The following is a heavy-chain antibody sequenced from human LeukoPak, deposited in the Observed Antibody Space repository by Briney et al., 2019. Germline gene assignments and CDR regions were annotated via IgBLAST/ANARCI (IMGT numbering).Heavy chain of an antibody. CDR1: GFTFSSYA. Sequence: GGSLRLSCAASGFTFSSYAMSWVRQAPGKGLEWVSAISGSGGSTCYADSVKGRFTISRDNSKNTLYLRMNSLRAEDTAVYYCASTWELLIKFDYWGQGTLVTVSS. V-gene: IGHV3-23*01. J-gene: IGHJ4*02. CDR2: ISGSGGST. D-gene: IGHD1-26*01. CDR3: ASTWELLIKFDY.